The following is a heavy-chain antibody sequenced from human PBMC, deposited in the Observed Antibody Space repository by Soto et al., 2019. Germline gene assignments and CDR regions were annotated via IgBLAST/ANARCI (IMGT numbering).Heavy chain of an antibody. J-gene: IGHJ6*03. CDR3: AKGSSSTQFLNYNFYHMDV. D-gene: IGHD2-2*01. V-gene: IGHV3-23*01. Sequence: LLESGGGLVQPGGSLRLSCVASGLSFPNYAMNWVRQAPGKGLEWVSGIGGSGAYTYYADSVKGRFTISRDNSKNTVYLQMNSLRGEDTAVYYCAKGSSSTQFLNYNFYHMDVWGKGTTVSVSS. CDR1: GLSFPNYA. CDR2: IGGSGAYT.